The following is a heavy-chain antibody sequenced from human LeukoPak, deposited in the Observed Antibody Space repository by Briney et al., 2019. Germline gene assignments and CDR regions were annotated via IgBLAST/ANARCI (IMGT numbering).Heavy chain of an antibody. J-gene: IGHJ4*02. CDR3: ARGDIVVVPADGYYFDY. Sequence: GASVKVSCKASGYTFTSYYMHWVRQAPGQGLEWMGIINPSGGSTSYAQKFQGRVTMTRDTSTSTVYMGLSSLRSEDTAVYYCARGDIVVVPADGYYFDYWGQGTLVTVSS. V-gene: IGHV1-46*01. CDR2: INPSGGST. CDR1: GYTFTSYY. D-gene: IGHD2-2*01.